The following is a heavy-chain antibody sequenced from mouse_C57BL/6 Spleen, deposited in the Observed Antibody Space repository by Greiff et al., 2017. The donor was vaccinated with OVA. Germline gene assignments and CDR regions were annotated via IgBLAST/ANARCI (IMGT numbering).Heavy chain of an antibody. J-gene: IGHJ4*01. CDR1: GYAFSSSW. Sequence: VQLQQSGPELVKPGASVKISCTASGYAFSSSWMYWVKQRPGKGLEWIGRIFPGDGDTNYNGKFKGKATLTADKSSSTAYMQLSSLTSEDSAVYFCARSHGYDDYAMDYWGQGTPVTVSA. CDR2: IFPGDGDT. D-gene: IGHD2-2*01. CDR3: ARSHGYDDYAMDY. V-gene: IGHV1-82*01.